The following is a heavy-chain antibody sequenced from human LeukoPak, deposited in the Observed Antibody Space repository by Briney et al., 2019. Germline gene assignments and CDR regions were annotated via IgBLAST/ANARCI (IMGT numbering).Heavy chain of an antibody. CDR1: GFTFDDYG. CDR3: AREYYFWSGYPPRAMDV. CDR2: INWNGGST. D-gene: IGHD3-3*01. V-gene: IGHV3-20*04. J-gene: IGHJ6*03. Sequence: GGSLRLSCAASGFTFDDYGMSWVRQAPGKGLEWVSGINWNGGSTGYADSVKGRFTISRDNAKNSLYLQMNSLRAEDTALYYCAREYYFWSGYPPRAMDVWGKGTTVTVSS.